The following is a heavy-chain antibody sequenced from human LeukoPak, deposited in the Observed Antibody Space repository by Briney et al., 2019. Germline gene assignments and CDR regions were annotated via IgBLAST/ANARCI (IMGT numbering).Heavy chain of an antibody. CDR1: GFTFDDYA. Sequence: PGGSLRLSCAASGFTFDDYAMHWVRQAPGKGLEWVSGISWNSGSIGYADSVKGRFTISRDNAKNSLYLQMNSLRAEDTALYYCAKGGVSSWYFDYWGQGTLVTVSS. J-gene: IGHJ4*02. D-gene: IGHD6-13*01. V-gene: IGHV3-9*01. CDR2: ISWNSGSI. CDR3: AKGGVSSWYFDY.